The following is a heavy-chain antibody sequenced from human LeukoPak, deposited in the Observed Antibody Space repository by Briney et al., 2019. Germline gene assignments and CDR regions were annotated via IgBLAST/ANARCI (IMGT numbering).Heavy chain of an antibody. J-gene: IGHJ4*02. CDR1: GFTFSSYA. D-gene: IGHD3-3*01. Sequence: TGGSLRLSCAASGFTFSSYAMSWVRQAPGKGLEWVSAISGSGGSTYYADSVKGRFIISRDNSKNTLYLQMNSLRAEDTAVYYCAKDHDFWSGYFKPNWYYFDYWGQGTLVTVSS. CDR2: ISGSGGST. V-gene: IGHV3-23*01. CDR3: AKDHDFWSGYFKPNWYYFDY.